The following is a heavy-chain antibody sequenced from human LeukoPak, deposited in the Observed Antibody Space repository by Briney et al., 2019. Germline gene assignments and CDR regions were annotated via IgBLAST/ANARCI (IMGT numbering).Heavy chain of an antibody. CDR1: GFPLSSYA. D-gene: IGHD6-19*01. CDR2: TSSSDPGT. CDR3: ARSLLGQWLVRRSFDY. Sequence: GGSLRLSCAASGFPLSSYAMSWVRQGPRKGLEWVAATSSSDPGTYHADSVRGRFTISRDNSKNTLYLHITSLRAEDTAFYYCARSLLGQWLVRRSFDYWGQGTLVTVSS. V-gene: IGHV3-23*01. J-gene: IGHJ4*02.